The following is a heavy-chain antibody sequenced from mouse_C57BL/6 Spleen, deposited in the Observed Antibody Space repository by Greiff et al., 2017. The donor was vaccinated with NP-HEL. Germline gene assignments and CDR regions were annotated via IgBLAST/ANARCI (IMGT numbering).Heavy chain of an antibody. J-gene: IGHJ4*01. CDR2: ISSGGDYI. D-gene: IGHD1-1*01. CDR1: GFTFSSYA. V-gene: IGHV5-9-1*02. Sequence: EVQLVESGEGLVKPGGSLKLSCAASGFTFSSYAMSWVRQTPEKRLEWVAYISSGGDYIYYADTVKGRFTISRDNARNTLYLQMSSLKSEDTAMYYCTRGSPYAYYYGSSYYAMDYWGQGTSVTVSS. CDR3: TRGSPYAYYYGSSYYAMDY.